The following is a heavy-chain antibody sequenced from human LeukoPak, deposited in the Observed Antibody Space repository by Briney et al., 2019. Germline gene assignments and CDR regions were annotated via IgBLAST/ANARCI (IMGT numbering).Heavy chain of an antibody. V-gene: IGHV3-74*01. Sequence: GGPLRLSCAASGFTFSTYWMHWVRQAPGKGLVWVSRINYDGGGTDYTDSVKGRFTISRDNAKNTLYLQMNSLKAEDTAVYYCARDLEYSSYHYWGHGTLVTVSS. D-gene: IGHD2/OR15-2a*01. CDR2: INYDGGGT. CDR3: ARDLEYSSYHY. J-gene: IGHJ4*01. CDR1: GFTFSTYW.